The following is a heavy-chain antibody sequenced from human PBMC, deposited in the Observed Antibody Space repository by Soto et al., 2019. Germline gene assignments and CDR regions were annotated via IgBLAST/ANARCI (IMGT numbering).Heavy chain of an antibody. Sequence: PWGSLRLSCAASGFTFRSYAMIFVRQSPFKWLEWVSTISDSGDTTYYADSVKGRFTISRNNSKNTLYLQMNSLKTEDTAVYYCTRDCIAASNYYYGMDVWGQGTTVTVSS. CDR1: GFTFRSYA. J-gene: IGHJ6*02. CDR3: TRDCIAASNYYYGMDV. D-gene: IGHD6-25*01. V-gene: IGHV3-23*01. CDR2: ISDSGDTT.